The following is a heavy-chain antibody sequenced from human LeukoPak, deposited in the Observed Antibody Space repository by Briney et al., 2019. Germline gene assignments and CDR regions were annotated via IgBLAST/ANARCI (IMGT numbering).Heavy chain of an antibody. CDR1: GFTFSSYS. J-gene: IGHJ3*02. D-gene: IGHD6-13*01. V-gene: IGHV3-30*18. CDR3: AKSERRIAAVSLADI. CDR2: ISYDGSNK. Sequence: PGGSLRLSCAASGFTFSSYSMNWVRQAPGKGLEWVAVISYDGSNKYYADSVKGRFTISRDNSKNTLYLQMNSLRAEDTAVYYCAKSERRIAAVSLADIWGQGTMVTVSS.